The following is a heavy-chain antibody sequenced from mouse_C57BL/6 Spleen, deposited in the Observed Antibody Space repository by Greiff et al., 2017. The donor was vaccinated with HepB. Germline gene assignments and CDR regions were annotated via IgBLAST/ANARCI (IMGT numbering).Heavy chain of an antibody. CDR3: ARWSSTGTLSYYAMDY. CDR1: GYAFSSYW. D-gene: IGHD2-1*01. Sequence: QVQLQQSGAELVKPGASVKISCKASGYAFSSYWMNWVKQRPGKGLEWIGQIYPGDGDTNYNGKFKGKATLTADKSSSTAYMQLSSLTSEDSAVYFCARWSSTGTLSYYAMDYWGQGTSVTVSS. V-gene: IGHV1-80*01. J-gene: IGHJ4*01. CDR2: IYPGDGDT.